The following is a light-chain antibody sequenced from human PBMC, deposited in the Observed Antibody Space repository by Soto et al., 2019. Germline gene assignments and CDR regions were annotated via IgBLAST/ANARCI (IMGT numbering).Light chain of an antibody. V-gene: IGKV3-15*01. CDR1: QSVSSN. CDR3: QQYNNWPQT. CDR2: GAS. Sequence: EIVMTHSPATLSVSPCERATLSSRASQSVSSNLAWYQQKPGQAPSLLIYGASTRATGIPARFSGSGSGTEFTLTISSLQSEDFAVYYCQQYNNWPQTFGQGTKVDIK. J-gene: IGKJ1*01.